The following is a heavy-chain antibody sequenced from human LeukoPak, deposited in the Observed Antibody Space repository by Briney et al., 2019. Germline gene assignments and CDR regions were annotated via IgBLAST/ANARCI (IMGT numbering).Heavy chain of an antibody. J-gene: IGHJ5*02. CDR1: GYSFPSYW. Sequence: GESLKISSKGSGYSFPSYWIAWVRQMPGKGLECMGIIYPGDSDTRYSPSFQGQVTISADKSISTAYLQWSSLKASDTAMYYCARTTSSSGYSWFDPWGQGTLVTVSS. CDR3: ARTTSSSGYSWFDP. CDR2: IYPGDSDT. V-gene: IGHV5-51*01. D-gene: IGHD5-12*01.